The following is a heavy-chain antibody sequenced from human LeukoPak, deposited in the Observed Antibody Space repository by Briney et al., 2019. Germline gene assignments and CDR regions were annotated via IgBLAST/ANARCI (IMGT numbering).Heavy chain of an antibody. Sequence: SVKVSCKASGFTFTSSAVQWVRQARGQRLEWIGWIVVGSGNTNYAQKFQERVTITRDMSTSTAYMELGSLRSEDTAVYYCAAGIWFRELWNWFDPWGQGTLVTVSS. CDR2: IVVGSGNT. D-gene: IGHD3-10*01. V-gene: IGHV1-58*01. CDR1: GFTFTSSA. CDR3: AAGIWFRELWNWFDP. J-gene: IGHJ5*02.